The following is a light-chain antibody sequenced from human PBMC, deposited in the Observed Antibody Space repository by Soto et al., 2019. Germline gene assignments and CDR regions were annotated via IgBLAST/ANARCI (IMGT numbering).Light chain of an antibody. Sequence: EIVLTQSPGNLSLSPGERATLSCRASQSVSSSYLAWYQQKPGQAPRLLIYGASSRATGIPDRFSGSGSGTDFTLTISILEPEDFAVYYCQQYGSSPPITFGQGTRLE. CDR1: QSVSSSY. V-gene: IGKV3-20*01. CDR2: GAS. CDR3: QQYGSSPPIT. J-gene: IGKJ5*01.